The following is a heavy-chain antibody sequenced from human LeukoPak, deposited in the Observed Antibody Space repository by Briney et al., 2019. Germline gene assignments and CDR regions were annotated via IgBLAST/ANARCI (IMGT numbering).Heavy chain of an antibody. CDR2: ISSSSSYI. D-gene: IGHD6-6*01. CDR1: GFTFSSYS. V-gene: IGHV3-21*01. CDR3: ARLASDDAFDI. J-gene: IGHJ3*02. Sequence: GGSLRLSCAASGFTFSSYSMNWVRQAPGKGLEWASSISSSSSYIYYADSVKGRFTISRDNAKNSPYLQTNSLRAEDTAVYYCARLASDDAFDIWGQGTTVTVSS.